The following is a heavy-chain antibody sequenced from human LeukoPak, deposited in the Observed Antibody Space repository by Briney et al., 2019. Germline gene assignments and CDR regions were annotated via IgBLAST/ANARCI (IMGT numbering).Heavy chain of an antibody. D-gene: IGHD4-23*01. CDR2: INHSGST. CDR3: ARQNYGGNSEH. Sequence: SETLSLTCAVYGGSFSGYYWSWIRQPPGKGLEWIGEINHSGSTNYSPSLKSRVTISVDTSKNQFSLKLSSVTAADTAVYYCARQNYGGNSEHWGQGTLVTVSS. V-gene: IGHV4-34*01. CDR1: GGSFSGYY. J-gene: IGHJ1*01.